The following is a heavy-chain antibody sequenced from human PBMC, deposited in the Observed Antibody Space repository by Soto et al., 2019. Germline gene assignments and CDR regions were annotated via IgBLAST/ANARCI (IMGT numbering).Heavy chain of an antibody. J-gene: IGHJ4*02. CDR2: ISSSSSTI. V-gene: IGHV3-48*02. CDR3: ARDRTQHLAAAKTPDPDFDY. D-gene: IGHD6-13*01. CDR1: GFTFSSYS. Sequence: GGSLRLSCAASGFTFSSYSMNWVRQAPGKGLEWVSYISSSSSTIYYADSVKGRFTISRDNAKNALYLQMNSLRDEDTAVYYCARDRTQHLAAAKTPDPDFDYWGQGTLVTVSS.